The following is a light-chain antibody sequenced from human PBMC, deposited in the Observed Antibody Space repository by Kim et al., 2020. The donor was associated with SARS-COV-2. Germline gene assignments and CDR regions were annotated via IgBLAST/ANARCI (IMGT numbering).Light chain of an antibody. V-gene: IGKV1-27*01. Sequence: SASVGDRVTITCRASQDIANSLAWYQQKPGKVPQVLIYAASTLQSGVPSRFSGSGSGTEFTLTIGSLQTEDVATYYCQKYNSAPWTFGPGTKVE. CDR3: QKYNSAPWT. CDR2: AAS. CDR1: QDIANS. J-gene: IGKJ1*01.